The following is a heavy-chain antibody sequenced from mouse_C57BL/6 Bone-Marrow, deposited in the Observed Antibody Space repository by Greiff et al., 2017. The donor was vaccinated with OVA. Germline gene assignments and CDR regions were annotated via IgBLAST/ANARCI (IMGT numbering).Heavy chain of an antibody. Sequence: VQLQQPGTELVKPGASVKLSCKASGYTFTSYWMHWVKQRPGQGLEWIGNINPSNGGTNYNEKFKSKATLTVDKSSSTAYMQLSSLTSEDSAVYYCARWGLLWSRVFAYWGQGTLVTVSA. D-gene: IGHD2-2*01. CDR2: INPSNGGT. V-gene: IGHV1-53*01. J-gene: IGHJ3*01. CDR3: ARWGLLWSRVFAY. CDR1: GYTFTSYW.